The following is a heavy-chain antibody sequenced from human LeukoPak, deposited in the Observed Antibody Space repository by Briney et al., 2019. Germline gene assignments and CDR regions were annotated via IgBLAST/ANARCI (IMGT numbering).Heavy chain of an antibody. J-gene: IGHJ4*02. V-gene: IGHV3-7*04. Sequence: GGSLRLFCAASGFTFSNYWMSWVRQAPGKGLEFMAKIKEAGSEKYYVDSVKGRFTISRDNDKNSVHLQMNNLRAEDTAVYYCARGGGMRSWYDFDYWGQGILVTVSS. D-gene: IGHD6-13*01. CDR2: IKEAGSEK. CDR1: GFTFSNYW. CDR3: ARGGGMRSWYDFDY.